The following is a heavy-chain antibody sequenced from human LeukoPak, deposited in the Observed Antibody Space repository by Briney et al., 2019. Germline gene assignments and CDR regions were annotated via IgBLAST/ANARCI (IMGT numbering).Heavy chain of an antibody. J-gene: IGHJ4*02. CDR2: ISAYNGNT. CDR3: ARGSDCSGGSCYRRGFDY. Sequence: ASVKVSCKASGYTFTSYGISWVRQAPGQGLEWMGWISAYNGNTNYAQKLQGRVTMTTDTSTSTAYMELRSLRSDDTAVYYCARGSDCSGGSCYRRGFDYWGQGTLVTVSS. CDR1: GYTFTSYG. D-gene: IGHD2-15*01. V-gene: IGHV1-18*01.